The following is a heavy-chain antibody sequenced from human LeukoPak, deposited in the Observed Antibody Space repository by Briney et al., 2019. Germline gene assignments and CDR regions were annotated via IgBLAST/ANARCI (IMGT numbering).Heavy chain of an antibody. D-gene: IGHD6-13*01. J-gene: IGHJ4*02. CDR1: GFTFTDYY. Sequence: ASVKVSCKASGFTFTDYYLHWVRQAPGQGLEWMGWISPNNGDTDYAQKFQGRVRMTTDTSISTAYMDLSRLTSNDTAVYYCARVTGYVMEDCFDYWGQGTLVTVSS. CDR3: ARVTGYVMEDCFDY. V-gene: IGHV1-2*02. CDR2: ISPNNGDT.